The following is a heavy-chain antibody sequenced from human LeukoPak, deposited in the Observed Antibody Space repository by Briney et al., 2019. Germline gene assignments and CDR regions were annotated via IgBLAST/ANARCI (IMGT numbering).Heavy chain of an antibody. D-gene: IGHD3-10*01. CDR2: INSDGSST. J-gene: IGHJ3*02. CDR1: GGTFSGYW. Sequence: AGTLRLSCAASGGTFSGYWRRWVRQVPGKGLVWVSHINSDGSSTSYPDPVRGVFTSSEDNAKNTSQVQRNVLGAEETVVYYCSTGSGHAFDIWGRGTMVTVSS. V-gene: IGHV3-74*01. CDR3: STGSGHAFDI.